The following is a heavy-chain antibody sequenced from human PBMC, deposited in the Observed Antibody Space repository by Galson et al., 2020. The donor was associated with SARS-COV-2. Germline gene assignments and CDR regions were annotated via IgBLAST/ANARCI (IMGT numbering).Heavy chain of an antibody. V-gene: IGHV3-30*04. CDR1: GFTFSNYA. J-gene: IGHJ5*01. D-gene: IGHD3-3*01. Sequence: TGGTLSLSCTASGFTFSNYAMHWVRQAPGKGLEWVAVISYDGSDNNYADSVTGRFTISRDNSKNTLYLQMNSLRPEDTAMYYCAKGGPDYDFCGGSVWSTDSLGHGTLVTVS. CDR2: ISYDGSDN. CDR3: AKGGPDYDFCGGSVWSTDS.